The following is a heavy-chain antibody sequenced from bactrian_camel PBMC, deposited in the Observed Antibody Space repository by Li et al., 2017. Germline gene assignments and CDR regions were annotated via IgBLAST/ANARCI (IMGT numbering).Heavy chain of an antibody. V-gene: IGHV3-1*01. CDR2: ISGIDNTGAST. D-gene: IGHD5*01. J-gene: IGHJ4*01. CDR1: GFTGFTFDDYT. Sequence: VQLVESGGGSVQPGGSLRLSCAASGFTGFTFDDYTMGWVRQAPGKGLEWVSGISGIDNTGASTFYGDSVRGRFTISRSSAKDTFYLDMNSLQPNDTAVYHCVSPGSLWVGCQHTQGTQVTVS.